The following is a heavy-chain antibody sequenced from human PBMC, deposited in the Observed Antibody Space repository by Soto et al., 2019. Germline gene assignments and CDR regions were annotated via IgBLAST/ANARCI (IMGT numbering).Heavy chain of an antibody. V-gene: IGHV4-30-4*01. CDR2: IYYSGST. D-gene: IGHD3-22*01. CDR3: ESSYYDSSVPGLLAP. Sequence: SETLSLTCTVSGGSISSGDYYWSWIRQPPGKGLEWIGYIYYSGSTYYNPSPKSRVTISVDTSKNQFSLKLSSVTAADTAVYYCESSYYDSSVPGLLAPWGQGTLVTVSS. J-gene: IGHJ5*02. CDR1: GGSISSGDYY.